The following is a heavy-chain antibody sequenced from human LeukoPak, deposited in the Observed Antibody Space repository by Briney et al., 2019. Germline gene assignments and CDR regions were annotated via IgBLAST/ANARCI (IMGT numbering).Heavy chain of an antibody. Sequence: PSQTLSLTCTVSGGPISSGDYYWSWLRQPPGTGLEWIGYIYYSGSTYYNPSLKSRVTISVDTSKNQFSLKPSSVTAADTAVYYCASSGYYYYKGGFDYRGQGTLVTVSS. CDR2: IYYSGST. CDR1: GGPISSGDYY. CDR3: ASSGYYYYKGGFDY. J-gene: IGHJ4*02. D-gene: IGHD3-22*01. V-gene: IGHV4-30-4*08.